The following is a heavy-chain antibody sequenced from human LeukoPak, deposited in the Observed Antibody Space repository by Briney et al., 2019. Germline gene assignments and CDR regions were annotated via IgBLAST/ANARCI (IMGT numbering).Heavy chain of an antibody. V-gene: IGHV3-30-3*01. CDR2: ISYDGSNK. CDR1: GFTFSSYA. D-gene: IGHD2-15*01. CDR3: ARNLYCSGGSCSDY. J-gene: IGHJ4*02. Sequence: GGSLRLSCAASGFTFSSYAMSWVRQAPGKGLEWVAVISYDGSNKYYADSVKGRFTISRDNSKNTLYLQMNSLRAEDTAVYYCARNLYCSGGSCSDYWGQGTLVTVSS.